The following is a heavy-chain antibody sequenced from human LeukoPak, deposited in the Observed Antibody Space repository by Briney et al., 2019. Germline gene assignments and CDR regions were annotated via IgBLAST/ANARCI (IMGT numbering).Heavy chain of an antibody. CDR1: EFTFVRYA. V-gene: IGHV3-48*04. Sequence: GGSLRLSCAASEFTFVRYAMNWVRQAPGKGLEWVSYISSSSFKIGYADSVKCRLTISRDNSKNSLYLQMDSLRVEDTAVYYCVRDPSYGSSWYYYMDVWGKGTTVTVSS. D-gene: IGHD6-13*01. CDR3: VRDPSYGSSWYYYMDV. J-gene: IGHJ6*03. CDR2: ISSSSFKI.